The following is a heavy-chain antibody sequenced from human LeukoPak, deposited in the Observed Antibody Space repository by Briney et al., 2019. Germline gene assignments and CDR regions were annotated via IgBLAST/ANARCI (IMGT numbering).Heavy chain of an antibody. Sequence: GGSLRLSCAASGFTFGSYAMHWVRQAPGKGLEWVAVISYDGSNKYYADSVKGRFTISRDNSKNTLYLQMNSLRAEDTAVYYCARRGSSHLAPLDYWGQGTLVTVSS. J-gene: IGHJ4*02. V-gene: IGHV3-30*01. CDR3: ARRGSSHLAPLDY. CDR1: GFTFGSYA. D-gene: IGHD6-13*01. CDR2: ISYDGSNK.